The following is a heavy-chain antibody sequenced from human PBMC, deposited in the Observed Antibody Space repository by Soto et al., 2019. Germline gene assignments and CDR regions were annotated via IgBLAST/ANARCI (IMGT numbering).Heavy chain of an antibody. CDR1: GYTFTSYG. V-gene: IGHV1-18*01. J-gene: IGHJ2*01. CDR3: ARLRITMIVVAKGWYFDL. D-gene: IGHD3-22*01. Sequence: QVQLVQSGAEVKKPGASVKVSCKASGYTFTSYGISWVRQAPGQGLEWMGWISAYNGNTNYAQKLQGRVTMTTDTSTRAADMELRSLRSDDTAVYYCARLRITMIVVAKGWYFDLWGRGTLVTVSS. CDR2: ISAYNGNT.